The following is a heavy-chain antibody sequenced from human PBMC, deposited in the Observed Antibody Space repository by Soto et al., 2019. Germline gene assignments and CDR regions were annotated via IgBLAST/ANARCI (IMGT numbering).Heavy chain of an antibody. CDR3: ATSPLHYYGSGSYYTD. CDR1: GYTLTELS. Sequence: ASVKVSCKVSGYTLTELSMHWVRRAPGKGLEWMGGFDPEDGETIYAQKFQGRVTMTEDTSTDTAYMELSSLRSEDTAVYYCATSPLHYYGSGSYYTDWGQGTLVTAPQ. D-gene: IGHD3-10*01. CDR2: FDPEDGET. J-gene: IGHJ4*02. V-gene: IGHV1-24*01.